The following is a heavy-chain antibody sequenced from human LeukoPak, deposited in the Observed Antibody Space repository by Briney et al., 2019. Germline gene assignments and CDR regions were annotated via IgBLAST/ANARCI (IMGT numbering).Heavy chain of an antibody. V-gene: IGHV4-59*01. Sequence: SETLSLTCTVSGGSIRSYYWSWIRQPPGKGLEWIGYIYYSGSTNYNPSLKSRVTISVDTSKNQLSLKPSSVTAADTAVYYCARGGFFLDYWGQGTLVTVSS. D-gene: IGHD3-10*01. CDR1: GGSIRSYY. CDR3: ARGGFFLDY. CDR2: IYYSGST. J-gene: IGHJ4*02.